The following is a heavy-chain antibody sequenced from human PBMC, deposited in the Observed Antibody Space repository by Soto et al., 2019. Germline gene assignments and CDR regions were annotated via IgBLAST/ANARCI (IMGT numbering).Heavy chain of an antibody. CDR1: GFSLSTSGVG. J-gene: IGHJ5*02. D-gene: IGHD3-3*01. V-gene: IGHV2-5*01. CDR2: IYWNDDK. CDR3: AQAEDFWSGYPQGFDT. Sequence: SGPTLVNPTQTLTLTCTFSGFSLSTSGVGVGWIRQPPGKALEWLALIYWNDDKRYSPSLKSRLTITKDTSKNQVVLTMTNMDPVDTATYYRAQAEDFWSGYPQGFDTRGQGTLGTV.